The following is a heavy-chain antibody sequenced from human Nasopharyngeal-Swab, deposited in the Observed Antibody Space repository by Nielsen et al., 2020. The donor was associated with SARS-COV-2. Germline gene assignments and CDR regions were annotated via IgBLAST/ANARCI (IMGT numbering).Heavy chain of an antibody. CDR2: ISGTSSYI. V-gene: IGHV3-21*01. CDR1: GFTFSTYG. Sequence: GGSLRLSCAASGFTFSTYGMNWVRQAPGKGLEWVSSISGTSSYIYYADSEKGRFTISRDNAKNSLYLQMNSLRAEDTAVYYCARGCSSTTCYVSGWGQGTLVTVSS. D-gene: IGHD2/OR15-2a*01. J-gene: IGHJ4*02. CDR3: ARGCSSTTCYVSG.